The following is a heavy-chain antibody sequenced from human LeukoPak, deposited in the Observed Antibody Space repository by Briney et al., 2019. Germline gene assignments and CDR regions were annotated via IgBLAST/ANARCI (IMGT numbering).Heavy chain of an antibody. CDR1: GGSISSGGYS. V-gene: IGHV4-30-2*01. D-gene: IGHD3-22*01. CDR3: ARFSYDSSGYYFHFDY. Sequence: SQTLSLTCTVSGGSISSGGYSWSWIRQPPGKGLEWIGYIYHTGSTYYNPSLKSRVTISVDRSKNQFSLKLSSVTAADTAVYYCARFSYDSSGYYFHFDYWGQGTLVTVSS. J-gene: IGHJ4*02. CDR2: IYHTGST.